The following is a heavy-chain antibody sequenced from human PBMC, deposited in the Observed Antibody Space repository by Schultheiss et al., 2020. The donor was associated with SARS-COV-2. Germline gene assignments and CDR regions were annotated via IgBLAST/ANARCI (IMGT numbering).Heavy chain of an antibody. CDR2: ISSSGSTI. CDR3: ARGGVVVSLYGMDV. D-gene: IGHD2-21*01. V-gene: IGHV3-11*04. CDR1: GFTFSDYY. J-gene: IGHJ6*02. Sequence: GESLKISCAASGFTFSDYYMSWIRQAPGKGLEWVSYISSSGSTIYYADSVKGRFTISRDNAKSSLYLQMNSLRAEDTAVYYCARGGVVVSLYGMDVWGQGTTVTVSS.